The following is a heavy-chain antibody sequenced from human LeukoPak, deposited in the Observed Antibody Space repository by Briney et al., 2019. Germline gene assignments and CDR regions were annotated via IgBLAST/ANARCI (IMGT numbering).Heavy chain of an antibody. V-gene: IGHV4-59*01. CDR3: ARAGYSYGTRHYFDY. Sequence: SETLSLTCTVSGGSISSYYWSWIRLPPGKGLEWIGYIYYTGATYYNPSLKSRVTISLDTSKNQFSLKLSSVTAADAAVYYCARAGYSYGTRHYFDYWGQGALVTVSS. CDR1: GGSISSYY. J-gene: IGHJ4*02. D-gene: IGHD5-18*01. CDR2: IYYTGAT.